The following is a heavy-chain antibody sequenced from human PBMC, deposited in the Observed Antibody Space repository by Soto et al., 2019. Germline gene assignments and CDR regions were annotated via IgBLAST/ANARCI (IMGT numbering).Heavy chain of an antibody. CDR1: GFTFSSYA. CDR3: AKYHIVVVVAAMSWFDP. D-gene: IGHD2-15*01. V-gene: IGHV3-23*01. Sequence: EVQLLESGGGLVQPGGSLRLSCAASGFTFSSYAMSWVRQAPGKGLEWVSAISGSGGSTYYADSVKGRFTISRDNTKNKLDLQMHSLRAEDTAVYYCAKYHIVVVVAAMSWFDPWGQGTLVTVSS. J-gene: IGHJ5*02. CDR2: ISGSGGST.